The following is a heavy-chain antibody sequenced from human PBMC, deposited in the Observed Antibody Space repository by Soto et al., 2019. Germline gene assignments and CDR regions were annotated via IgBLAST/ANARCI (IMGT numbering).Heavy chain of an antibody. D-gene: IGHD2-21*01. CDR2: IKGSTEGATT. V-gene: IGHV3-15*07. CDR1: GFSFPGAW. Sequence: ESGGGLVKPGTSLTLSCSTSGFSFPGAWLHWVRQSPGKGLEWVGRIKGSTEGATTDYAAPVKARFTISRDEAKHTVYLQMNSLQAEDTGVYYCLPVTGVGCDYCGGQGALVTVSS. J-gene: IGHJ4*02. CDR3: LPVTGVGCDYC.